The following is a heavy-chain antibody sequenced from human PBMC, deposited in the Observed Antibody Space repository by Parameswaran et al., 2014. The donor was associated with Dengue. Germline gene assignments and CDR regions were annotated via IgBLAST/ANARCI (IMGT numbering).Heavy chain of an antibody. D-gene: IGHD2-2*02. Sequence: AMPGVRQAPGKGLEYVSAISSNGGSTYYANSVKGRFTISRDNSKNTLYLQMGSLRAEDMAVYYCARVGPHCSSTSCYNPYFDYWGQGTLVTVSS. CDR3: ARVGPHCSSTSCYNPYFDY. V-gene: IGHV3-64*01. J-gene: IGHJ4*02. CDR2: ISSNGGST. CDR1: A.